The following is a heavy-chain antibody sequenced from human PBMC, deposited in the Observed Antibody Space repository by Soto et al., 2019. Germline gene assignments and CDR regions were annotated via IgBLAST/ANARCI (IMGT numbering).Heavy chain of an antibody. D-gene: IGHD3-16*01. Sequence: EVQLVESGGGLVQPGRSLRLSCTASGFTFGDYAMSWFRQAPGKGLEWVGFIRSKSYGGTTEYAASVKGRFAISREDSKSIAYLQMNSLKTEDTAVYYCTRVMRVPDTVDYWGQGTLVTVSS. CDR1: GFTFGDYA. CDR2: IRSKSYGGTT. J-gene: IGHJ4*02. V-gene: IGHV3-49*03. CDR3: TRVMRVPDTVDY.